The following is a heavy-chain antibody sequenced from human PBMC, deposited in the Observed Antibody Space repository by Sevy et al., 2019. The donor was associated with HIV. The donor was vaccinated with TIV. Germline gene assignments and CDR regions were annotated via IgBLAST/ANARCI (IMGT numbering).Heavy chain of an antibody. J-gene: IGHJ6*02. CDR2: IYPNSGGT. V-gene: IGHV1-2*06. CDR1: GYTFTDDY. Sequence: ASVKVSCKASGYTFTDDYLHWVRQAPGQGLEWMGRIYPNSGGTNYAQKFQGRVTMTRDTSISTACMELSRLRPDDTAVYFCARDAAGGTTNSGMDVWGQGTTVTVSS. D-gene: IGHD1-7*01. CDR3: ARDAAGGTTNSGMDV.